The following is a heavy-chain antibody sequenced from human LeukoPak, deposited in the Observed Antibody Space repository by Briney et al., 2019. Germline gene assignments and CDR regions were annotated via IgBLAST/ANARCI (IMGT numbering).Heavy chain of an antibody. Sequence: SETLSLTCTVSGYSISSGYYWSWIRQPAGKGLEWIGRIYTSGNTNYNPSLKSRATISVDTSKNQFSLELSSVTAADTAVYYCARQGYHDYVWGSYEIDIWGQGTMVTVSS. CDR1: GYSISSGYY. CDR3: ARQGYHDYVWGSYEIDI. J-gene: IGHJ3*02. D-gene: IGHD3-16*01. CDR2: IYTSGNT. V-gene: IGHV4-61*02.